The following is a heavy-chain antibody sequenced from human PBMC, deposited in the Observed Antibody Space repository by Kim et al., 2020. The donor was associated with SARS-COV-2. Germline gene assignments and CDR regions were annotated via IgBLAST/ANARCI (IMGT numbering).Heavy chain of an antibody. J-gene: IGHJ4*02. V-gene: IGHV1-18*01. CDR3: AREGAARAPDY. Sequence: NNAQKLQGRVTMTTDTSTSTAYMELRSLRSDDTAVYYCAREGAARAPDYWGQGTLVTVSS. D-gene: IGHD6-6*01.